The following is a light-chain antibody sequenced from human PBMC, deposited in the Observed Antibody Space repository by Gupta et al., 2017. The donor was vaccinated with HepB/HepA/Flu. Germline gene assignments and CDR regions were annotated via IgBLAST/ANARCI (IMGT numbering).Light chain of an antibody. CDR1: SSNIGSNT. J-gene: IGLJ3*02. Sequence: QPVLTPPPSASGTPGQRVTIPCSGSSSNIGSNTVNWYQQLPGTAPKLLIYSNNQRPSGVPDRFSGSKSGTSASLAISGLQSEDEADYYCAAWDDSLNGWVFGGGTKLTVL. CDR2: SNN. CDR3: AAWDDSLNGWV. V-gene: IGLV1-44*01.